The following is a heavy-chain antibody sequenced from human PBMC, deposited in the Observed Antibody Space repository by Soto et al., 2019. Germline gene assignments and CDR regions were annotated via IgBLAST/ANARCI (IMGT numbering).Heavy chain of an antibody. CDR3: AKDSTTFRSAWSFFGSPGNSYYYGMDV. Sequence: QVQLVESGGGVVQPGRSLRLSCAATGFSFSNCGMHWVRQAPGKGLEWVAVISYDGSNKYYADSVKGRFTISRDSSTNTLFLQMNNLRVEDTAVYYCAKDSTTFRSAWSFFGSPGNSYYYGMDVWGRGTTVTVSS. CDR1: GFSFSNCG. CDR2: ISYDGSNK. D-gene: IGHD6-19*01. J-gene: IGHJ6*02. V-gene: IGHV3-30*18.